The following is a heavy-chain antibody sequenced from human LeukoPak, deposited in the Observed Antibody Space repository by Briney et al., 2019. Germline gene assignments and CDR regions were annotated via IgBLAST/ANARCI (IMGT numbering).Heavy chain of an antibody. J-gene: IGHJ4*02. CDR3: ARALDSSGF. CDR1: GFTFSSYE. CDR2: ISSSSSYI. D-gene: IGHD3-22*01. V-gene: IGHV3-21*01. Sequence: PGGSLRLSCAASGFTFSSYEMNWVRQAPGKGLEWVSSISSSSSYIYYADSVKGRFTISRDNAKNSLYLQMNSLRAEDTAVYYCARALDSSGFWGQGTLVTVSS.